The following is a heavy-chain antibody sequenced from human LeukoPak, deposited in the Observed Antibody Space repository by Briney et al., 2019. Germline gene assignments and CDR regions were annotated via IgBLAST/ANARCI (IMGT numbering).Heavy chain of an antibody. V-gene: IGHV3-23*01. CDR2: ISGTAGST. CDR3: AKETSMQLWNYYYFDY. Sequence: GGSLRLSCAASGFTFSSYGMNWVRQAPGKGLEWVSGISGTAGSTYYADSVKGRFTISRDNSKNTLYLLMSSLRVDDTAVYYCAKETSMQLWNYYYFDYWGQGALVTVSS. CDR1: GFTFSSYG. J-gene: IGHJ4*02. D-gene: IGHD3-10*01.